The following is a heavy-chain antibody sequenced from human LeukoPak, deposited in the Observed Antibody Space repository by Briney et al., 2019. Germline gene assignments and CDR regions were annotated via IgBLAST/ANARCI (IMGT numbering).Heavy chain of an antibody. CDR2: ISYDGSDK. V-gene: IGHV3-30*18. CDR1: GFTFNSYA. CDR3: AKDRHYESNVLGY. J-gene: IGHJ4*02. D-gene: IGHD3-22*01. Sequence: GRSLRLSCAASGFTFNSYAMHWVRQAPGKGLEWVAMISYDGSDKYYTESVKGRCTISRDNSKSTVYLQMSILRAEDTAVYYCAKDRHYESNVLGYWGQGTLVTVSS.